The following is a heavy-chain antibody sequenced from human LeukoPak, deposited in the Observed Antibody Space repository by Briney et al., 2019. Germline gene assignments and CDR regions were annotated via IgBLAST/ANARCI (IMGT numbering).Heavy chain of an antibody. CDR2: ISSSGSTI. D-gene: IGHD4-17*01. CDR3: ARFYGDETYFAY. CDR1: GFTFSSYE. Sequence: GGSLRLSCAASGFTFSSYEMNWVRQAPGKGLEWVSYISSSGSTIYYADSVKGRFTISRDNAKNSLYLQLNSLRADDTAVYYCARFYGDETYFAYWRQGTLVTVSS. V-gene: IGHV3-48*03. J-gene: IGHJ4*02.